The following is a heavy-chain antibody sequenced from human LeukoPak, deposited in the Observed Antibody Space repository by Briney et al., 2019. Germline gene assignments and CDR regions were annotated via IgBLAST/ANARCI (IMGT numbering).Heavy chain of an antibody. V-gene: IGHV4-34*01. CDR2: INHSGST. CDR1: GGSFSGYY. D-gene: IGHD3-9*01. CDR3: ARELRYFDWSTYYYYYMDV. J-gene: IGHJ6*03. Sequence: SETLSLTCAVYGGSFSGYYWSWIRQPPGKGLEWIGEINHSGSTNYNPSLESRVTISVDTSKNQFSLKLSSVTAADTAVYYCARELRYFDWSTYYYYYMDVWGKGTTVTVSS.